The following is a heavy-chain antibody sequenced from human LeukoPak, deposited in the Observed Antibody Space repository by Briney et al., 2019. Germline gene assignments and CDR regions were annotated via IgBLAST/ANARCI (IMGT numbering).Heavy chain of an antibody. CDR1: GATLSGYS. Sequence: PGGSLRLSCAASGATLSGYSMSWVRQAPGKGLEWVSYITTSSTSIYYADSVKGRFTISRDNAKNALYLQMNSLRAEDTAVYYCARESTGYYYYLDVWGKGTTVTVSS. V-gene: IGHV3-48*04. CDR3: ARESTGYYYYLDV. J-gene: IGHJ6*03. D-gene: IGHD5/OR15-5a*01. CDR2: ITTSSTSI.